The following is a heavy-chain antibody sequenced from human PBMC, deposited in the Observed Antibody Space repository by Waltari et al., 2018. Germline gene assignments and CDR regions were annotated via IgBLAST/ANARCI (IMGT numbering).Heavy chain of an antibody. D-gene: IGHD2-21*01. CDR2: ISGNGHSV. CDR1: DFTFRNYA. Sequence: QLLESGGGLAQPGGSLRLACQVRDFTFRNYALNWVRQAPGKGLELVSTISGNGHSVYYADSIKGRFTISRDNSKNTVFLQMNSLRPEDTALYFCAKGVSLMVVIPQAFDYWGQGTLVTVSS. J-gene: IGHJ4*02. V-gene: IGHV3-23*01. CDR3: AKGVSLMVVIPQAFDY.